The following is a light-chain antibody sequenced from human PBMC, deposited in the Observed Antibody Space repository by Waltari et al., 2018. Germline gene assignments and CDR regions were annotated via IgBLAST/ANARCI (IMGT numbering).Light chain of an antibody. CDR1: QSVLYSSNNKNY. CDR3: QQYLSIPPT. J-gene: IGKJ1*01. Sequence: DIVMTQSQASLAVSLGERATINCKSSQSVLYSSNNKNYLAWYQPKPGPPPKLLIYWASTRGSGVSVRFSGSGSATDFTLTISSLQAKDVAVYYCQQYLSIPPTFGQGTKVEIK. CDR2: WAS. V-gene: IGKV4-1*01.